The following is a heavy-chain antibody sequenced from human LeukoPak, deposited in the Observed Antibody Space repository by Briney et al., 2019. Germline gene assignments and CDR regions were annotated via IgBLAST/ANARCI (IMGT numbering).Heavy chain of an antibody. CDR3: ARHSPVPTVVTPGLLDY. CDR2: IYYSGST. V-gene: IGHV4-39*01. D-gene: IGHD4-23*01. Sequence: SETLSLTCTVSGGSIGSSNYYWGWIRQPPGKGLEWIGSIYYSGSTYYNPSLKSRLTISVDRSRTQFSLNLGSVTAADTAVYYCARHSPVPTVVTPGLLDYWGQGTLVTVSS. J-gene: IGHJ4*02. CDR1: GGSIGSSNYY.